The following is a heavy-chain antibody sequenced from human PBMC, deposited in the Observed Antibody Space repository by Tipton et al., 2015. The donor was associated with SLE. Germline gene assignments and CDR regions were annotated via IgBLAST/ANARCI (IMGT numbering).Heavy chain of an antibody. D-gene: IGHD5-18*01. J-gene: IGHJ2*01. CDR3: ARQVDRAVVGSWNFAF. CDR1: GDPVTSYY. V-gene: IGHV4-59*08. Sequence: TLSLTCTVSGDPVTSYYWSWIRQPPGKGLEWIGYVFYSGSTNYSPSLQRRVTMSLDTSKNQLSLKLSSVTAADTAVYYCARQVDRAVVGSWNFAFWGRGTLVTVSS. CDR2: VFYSGST.